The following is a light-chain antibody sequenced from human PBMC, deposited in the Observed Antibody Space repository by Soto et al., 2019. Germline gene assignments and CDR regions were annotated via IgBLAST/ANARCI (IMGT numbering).Light chain of an antibody. V-gene: IGKV1-5*03. CDR3: QQDNSYSQT. CDR2: KAS. J-gene: IGKJ1*01. CDR1: QSISVW. Sequence: DFEMTQSPSTLSASLGDRVTITCRASQSISVWLAWYQQKAGKAPNLLIYKASRLESGVPSRFSGSGSETEFTLTISVLQPGDSATYYCQQDNSYSQTFGQGTNVDIK.